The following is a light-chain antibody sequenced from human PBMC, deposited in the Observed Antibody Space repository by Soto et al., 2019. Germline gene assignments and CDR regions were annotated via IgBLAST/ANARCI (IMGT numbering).Light chain of an antibody. CDR1: SSDVGSYNY. Sequence: QSVLTQPASVSGSPGQSITISCTGTSSDVGSYNYVSWYQQHPGKAPKLMIYEVSDRPSGISSRFSGSKSGNTASLTISGLQTEDEAHYYCSSYTSSSTLFGTGTKLTVL. CDR3: SSYTSSSTL. CDR2: EVS. V-gene: IGLV2-14*01. J-gene: IGLJ1*01.